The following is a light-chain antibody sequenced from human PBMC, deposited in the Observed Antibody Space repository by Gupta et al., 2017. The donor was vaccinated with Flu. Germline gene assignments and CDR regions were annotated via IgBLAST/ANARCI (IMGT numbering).Light chain of an antibody. CDR1: QSVSSSS. CDR2: GAS. CDR3: QQYGSSPLT. Sequence: EIVLTQSPGTLSLSPGERATLSCRASQSVSSSSLAWYQQKPGQAPRLLFYGASSRATGIPDRFSGSGSGTDFTLTISRLEPEDFAVYYCQQYGSSPLTFGGGTKVEIK. V-gene: IGKV3-20*01. J-gene: IGKJ4*01.